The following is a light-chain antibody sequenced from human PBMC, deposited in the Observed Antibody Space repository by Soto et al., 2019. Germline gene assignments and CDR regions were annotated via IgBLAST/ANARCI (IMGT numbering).Light chain of an antibody. CDR1: QSISSW. J-gene: IGKJ1*01. Sequence: DNQMTQSPSTLSASVGDRVSITCRASQSISSWLAWYQQKPGKAPKLLIYAASTLQSGVPSRFSGSGSGTDFTLTISCLQSEDFATHYCQQYYSYPRTFGQVTKVDIK. V-gene: IGKV1-5*01. CDR3: QQYYSYPRT. CDR2: AAS.